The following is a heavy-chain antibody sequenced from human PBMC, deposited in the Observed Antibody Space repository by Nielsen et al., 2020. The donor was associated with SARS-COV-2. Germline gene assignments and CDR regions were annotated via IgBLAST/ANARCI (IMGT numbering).Heavy chain of an antibody. CDR3: SRAQRDY. CDR2: ISSTSTYI. J-gene: IGHJ4*02. V-gene: IGHV3-21*04. CDR1: GFTFSTYS. D-gene: IGHD6-25*01. Sequence: GVLKISCAASGFTFSTYSMNWVRQAPGKGLEWVSCISSTSTYIYYAESLKGRFTISRDNAKNSLYLQMNSLRAEDTAVYYCSRAQRDYWGQGTLVTVSS.